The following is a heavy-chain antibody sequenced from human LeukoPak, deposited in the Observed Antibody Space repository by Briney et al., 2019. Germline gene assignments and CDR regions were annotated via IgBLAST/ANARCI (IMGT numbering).Heavy chain of an antibody. J-gene: IGHJ4*02. Sequence: GGSLRLSCVVSGFMFNNYWMSWVRQAPGKGLEWVATIRQDGSDKYFLDSVRGRFTISRDNAENSLYLQMNSLRAEDTAVYYCARDKGFGGSTFGYWGQGNMVTVSS. CDR3: ARDKGFGGSTFGY. CDR2: IRQDGSDK. CDR1: GFMFNNYW. V-gene: IGHV3-7*01. D-gene: IGHD3-10*01.